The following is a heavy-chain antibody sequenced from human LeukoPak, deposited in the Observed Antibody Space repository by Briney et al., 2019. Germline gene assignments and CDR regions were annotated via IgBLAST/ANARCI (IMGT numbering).Heavy chain of an antibody. CDR2: IYYSGNS. V-gene: IGHV4-39*01. J-gene: IGHJ4*02. Sequence: SETLSLTCNVSGASISSGRNYWGWIRQSPGKGLEWIASIYYSGNSYYNPSLKSRVSISVDTSKNHISLRLFSLTAADTALYYCARHLSGSAMMHYFDYWGQGNLVTVSS. D-gene: IGHD5-18*01. CDR1: GASISSGRNY. CDR3: ARHLSGSAMMHYFDY.